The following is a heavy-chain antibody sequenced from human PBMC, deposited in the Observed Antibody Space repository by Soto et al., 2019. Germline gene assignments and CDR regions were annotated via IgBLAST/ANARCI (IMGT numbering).Heavy chain of an antibody. CDR2: IWYDGSNK. CDR3: ARDRGDTAMVTGVDAFDI. Sequence: QVQLVESGGGVVQPGRSLRLSCAASGFTFSSYGMHWVRQAPGKGLEWVAVIWYDGSNKYYADSVKGRFTISRDNSKHTLYLQMNSLRAEDTAMYYCARDRGDTAMVTGVDAFDIWCQGTMVTVS. CDR1: GFTFSSYG. D-gene: IGHD5-18*01. V-gene: IGHV3-33*01. J-gene: IGHJ3*02.